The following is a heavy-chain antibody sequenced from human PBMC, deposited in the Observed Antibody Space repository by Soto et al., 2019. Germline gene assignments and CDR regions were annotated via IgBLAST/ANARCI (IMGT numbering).Heavy chain of an antibody. CDR1: GGSISSSSYY. D-gene: IGHD1-26*01. CDR3: ATQEVGGSYVYTFDP. Sequence: QLQLQESGPGLVKPSETLSLTCTVSGGSISSSSYYWGWIRQPPGKGLEWIGSIYYSGSTYYNPSLKGRVTISVDTSKNHFSLKLSSVTAADPAVYYCATQEVGGSYVYTFDPWGQGTLVTVSS. CDR2: IYYSGST. J-gene: IGHJ5*02. V-gene: IGHV4-39*02.